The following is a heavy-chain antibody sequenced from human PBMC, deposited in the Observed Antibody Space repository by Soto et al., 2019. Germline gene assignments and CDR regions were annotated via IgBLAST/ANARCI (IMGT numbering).Heavy chain of an antibody. D-gene: IGHD3-10*01. CDR1: GGSISSSSYY. CDR3: ATRSGRSSDAFDI. CDR2: IYYSGST. J-gene: IGHJ3*02. V-gene: IGHV4-39*01. Sequence: SETLSLTCTVSGGSISSSSYYWGWIRQPPGKGLEWIGSIYYSGSTYYNPSLKSRVTISVDTSKNQFSLKLSSVTAADTAVYYCATRSGRSSDAFDIWGQGTMVTVSS.